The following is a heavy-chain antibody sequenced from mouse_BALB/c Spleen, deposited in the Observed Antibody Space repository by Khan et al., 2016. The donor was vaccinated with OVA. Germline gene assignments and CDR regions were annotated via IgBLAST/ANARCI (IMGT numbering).Heavy chain of an antibody. CDR2: INPTSGYT. CDR1: GYTFTTYW. J-gene: IGHJ2*01. CDR3: TREIFDY. Sequence: QVQLKESGAELAKPGASVKMSCKASGYTFTTYWMHWVKQRPGQGLEWIGYINPTSGYTDYNEKFKDRATLPADNSSSTASMQLSNLTSDDSALFYWTREIFDYWGQGTPLTVSA. V-gene: IGHV1-7*01.